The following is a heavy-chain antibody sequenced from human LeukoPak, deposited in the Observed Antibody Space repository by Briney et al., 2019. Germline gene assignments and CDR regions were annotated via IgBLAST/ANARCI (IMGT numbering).Heavy chain of an antibody. CDR1: GFTFSSYA. D-gene: IGHD6-19*01. CDR3: AKDGQWPVLGPWDY. V-gene: IGHV3-23*01. J-gene: IGHJ4*02. Sequence: GGSLRLSCAASGFTFSSYAMSWVRQAPGKGLEWVSAISGSGGSTYYADSVKGRFTISRDNSKNTLYLQMNSLRAEDTAVYYCAKDGQWPVLGPWDYWGQGTLVTVSS. CDR2: ISGSGGST.